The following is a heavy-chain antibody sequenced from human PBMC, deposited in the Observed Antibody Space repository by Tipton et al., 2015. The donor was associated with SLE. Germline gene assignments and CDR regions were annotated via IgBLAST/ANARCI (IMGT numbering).Heavy chain of an antibody. D-gene: IGHD6-6*01. CDR3: ARDINVAARREDY. J-gene: IGHJ4*02. V-gene: IGHV3-48*01. Sequence: GSLRLSCAASGFTFSSYSMNWVRQAPGKGLEWVSYISSSSSTIYYADSVKGRFTISRDNAKNSLYLQMNSLRAEDTAVYYCARDINVAARREDYWGQGTPVTVSS. CDR1: GFTFSSYS. CDR2: ISSSSSTI.